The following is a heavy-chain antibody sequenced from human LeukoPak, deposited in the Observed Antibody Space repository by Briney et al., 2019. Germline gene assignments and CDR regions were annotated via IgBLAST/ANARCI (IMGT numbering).Heavy chain of an antibody. Sequence: SETLSLTCTVSGGSISSSSYYWGWIRQPPGKGLEWIGSIYYSGSTYYNPSLKSRVTISVDTSKNQFSLKLSSVTAADTAVYYCARGVSQYYYYMDVWGKGTTVTISS. V-gene: IGHV4-39*07. J-gene: IGHJ6*03. CDR1: GGSISSSSYY. CDR2: IYYSGST. CDR3: ARGVSQYYYYMDV.